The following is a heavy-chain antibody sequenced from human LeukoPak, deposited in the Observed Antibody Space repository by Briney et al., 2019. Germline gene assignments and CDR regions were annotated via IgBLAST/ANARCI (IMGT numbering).Heavy chain of an antibody. CDR1: RFTFNSYA. D-gene: IGHD3-22*01. Sequence: GGSLRLSCAASRFTFNSYAMSWVRQAPGKGLKWVSVIGGSNGITFYVGSVKGRFTISRDNSKDTLYLQMNSLRAEDTAVHYCASWIHYYDSSGGDIWGQGTMVTVSS. J-gene: IGHJ3*02. CDR3: ASWIHYYDSSGGDI. V-gene: IGHV3-23*01. CDR2: IGGSNGIT.